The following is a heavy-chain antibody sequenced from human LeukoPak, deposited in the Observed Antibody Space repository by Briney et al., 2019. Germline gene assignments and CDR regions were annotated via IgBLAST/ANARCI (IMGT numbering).Heavy chain of an antibody. CDR2: IYHSGST. V-gene: IGHV4-4*02. CDR1: GGSISSNMW. J-gene: IGHJ3*02. Sequence: PSETLSLTCSISGGSISSNMWWSWVRQTPGKGLEWIGEIYHSGSTNYNPSLKSRVTLLIDKSKNQFSLKLSSVTAADTAVYYCARDSSIAGTTGAFDIWGQGTMVIISS. CDR3: ARDSSIAGTTGAFDI. D-gene: IGHD1-26*01.